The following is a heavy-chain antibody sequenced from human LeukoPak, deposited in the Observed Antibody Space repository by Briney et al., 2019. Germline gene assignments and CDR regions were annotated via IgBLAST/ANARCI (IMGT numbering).Heavy chain of an antibody. CDR3: ARGGSSGLMFDP. J-gene: IGHJ5*02. CDR1: GXSISSGSYY. V-gene: IGHV4-31*03. Sequence: SQTLSLTCTVSGXSISSGSYYWSWIRQHPGKGLEWIGYIYYSGSTYYNPSLKSRVTISVDTSKNQFSLRLSSVTAVDTAVYCCARGGSSGLMFDPWGQGTLVTVSS. D-gene: IGHD3-22*01. CDR2: IYYSGST.